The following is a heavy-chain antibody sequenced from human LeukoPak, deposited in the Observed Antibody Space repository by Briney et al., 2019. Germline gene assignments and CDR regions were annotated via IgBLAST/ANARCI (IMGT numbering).Heavy chain of an antibody. CDR3: ARAMVRGVIGPFDY. J-gene: IGHJ4*02. V-gene: IGHV3-20*04. CDR1: GFTFDDYG. Sequence: PGGSLRLSCAASGFTFDDYGMSWVRQAPGKGLEWVSGINWNGGSTGYADSVKGRFTISRDNAKNSLYLQMNSLRAEDTALYYCARAMVRGVIGPFDYWGQGTLVTVSS. CDR2: INWNGGST. D-gene: IGHD3-10*01.